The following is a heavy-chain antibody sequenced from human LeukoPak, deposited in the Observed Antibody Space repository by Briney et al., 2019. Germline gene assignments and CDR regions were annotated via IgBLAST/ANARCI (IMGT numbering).Heavy chain of an antibody. J-gene: IGHJ2*01. Sequence: GGSLRLSCAASGFTFSDYYMSWIRQAPGKGLEWVSCISSSGCTIYYADSLKGRFTISRDNAKKPLYLQMDSLRVDDTALYYCAREVTMLTSDYYFDLWGRGTLVTVSS. CDR2: ISSSGCTI. CDR3: AREVTMLTSDYYFDL. CDR1: GFTFSDYY. D-gene: IGHD4-17*01. V-gene: IGHV3-11*04.